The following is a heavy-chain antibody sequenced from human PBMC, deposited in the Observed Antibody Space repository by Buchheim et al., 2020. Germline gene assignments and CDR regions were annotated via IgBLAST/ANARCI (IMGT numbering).Heavy chain of an antibody. J-gene: IGHJ4*02. CDR3: ARERGVVRGVIITYLPDY. CDR2: INHSGST. Sequence: QVQLQQWGAGLLKPSETLSLTCAVYGGSFSGYYWSWIRQPPGKGLEWIGEINHSGSTNYNPSLKSRVTISVDKSKNQFSLKLSSVTAADTAVYYCARERGVVRGVIITYLPDYWGQGTL. D-gene: IGHD3-10*01. CDR1: GGSFSGYY. V-gene: IGHV4-34*01.